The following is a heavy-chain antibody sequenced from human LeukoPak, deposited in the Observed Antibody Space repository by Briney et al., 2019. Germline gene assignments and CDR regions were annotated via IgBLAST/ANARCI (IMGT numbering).Heavy chain of an antibody. CDR2: ISYDGSNK. D-gene: IGHD1-1*01. CDR3: ARRTTYFDY. V-gene: IGHV3-30-3*01. J-gene: IGHJ4*02. CDR1: GFTFSSYA. Sequence: PGGSLRLSCAASGFTFSSYAMHWVRQAPGKGLEWVAVISYDGSNKYYADSAKGRFTISRDNSKNTLYLQMNSLRAEDTAVYYCARRTTYFDYWGQGTLVTVSS.